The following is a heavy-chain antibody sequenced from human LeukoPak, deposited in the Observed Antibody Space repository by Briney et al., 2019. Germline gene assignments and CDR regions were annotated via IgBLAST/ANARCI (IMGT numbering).Heavy chain of an antibody. CDR2: IYYSGST. J-gene: IGHJ3*02. V-gene: IGHV4-31*03. CDR3: ASSYCGGDCYVPFHI. Sequence: PSDTLSLTCTVSGASVSGGGYYWSWIRQHPGKGLEWIGDIYYSGSTYYNPSLKSRVTISEDTSKNQFSLKLTSVTAADTAVYYCASSYCGGDCYVPFHIWGQGTMVTVSS. D-gene: IGHD2-21*02. CDR1: GASVSGGGYY.